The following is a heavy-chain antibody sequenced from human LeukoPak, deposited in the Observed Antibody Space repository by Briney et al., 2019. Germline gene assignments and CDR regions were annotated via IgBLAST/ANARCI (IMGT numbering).Heavy chain of an antibody. Sequence: PGGSLRLSCAASGFIFNNYGLIWVRQAPGKGLEWVSAISNDGGGTTYADFVKGQFTISRDNSKSTLFLQMNSLRAEDTALYYCAKGGSAYFLDLWGQGTLVTVSS. D-gene: IGHD2/OR15-2a*01. CDR2: ISNDGGGT. J-gene: IGHJ5*02. V-gene: IGHV3-23*01. CDR1: GFIFNNYG. CDR3: AKGGSAYFLDL.